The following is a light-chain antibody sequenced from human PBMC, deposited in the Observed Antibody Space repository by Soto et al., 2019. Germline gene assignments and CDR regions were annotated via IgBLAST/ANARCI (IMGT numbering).Light chain of an antibody. CDR1: QSVSSSY. CDR3: HQYPRSAPSS. V-gene: IGKV3-20*01. CDR2: GAT. J-gene: IGKJ3*01. Sequence: GGIDTVGRRTSQSVSSSYLAWYQQKPGQAPRLLIHGATTRATGIPARFSGSGSGTTAYVIIIRFRHAYCTAYYFHQYPRSAPSSFAPGTKVDIK.